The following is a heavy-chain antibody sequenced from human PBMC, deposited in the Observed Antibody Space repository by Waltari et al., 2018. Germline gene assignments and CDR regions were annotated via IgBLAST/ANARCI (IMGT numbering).Heavy chain of an antibody. CDR2: IYSGGSS. D-gene: IGHD6-6*01. J-gene: IGHJ5*02. CDR1: GDSISGRNYY. V-gene: IGHV4-39*07. CDR3: ARDRPGTISSFDP. Sequence: QLQLQESGPGLVEPSETLSLTCTVSGDSISGRNYYWGWIRQPPGKGLEWIGSIYSGGSSYYNPSLKSRVTISVDTSKNQFSLKLNSVTAADAAVYFCARDRPGTISSFDPWGQGTLVTVSS.